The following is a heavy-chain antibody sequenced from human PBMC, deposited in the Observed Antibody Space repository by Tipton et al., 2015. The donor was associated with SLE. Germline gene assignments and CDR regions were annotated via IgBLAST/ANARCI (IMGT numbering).Heavy chain of an antibody. Sequence: GSLRLSCAASGFTFSSHWMHWVRQAPGKGLVWVSRINGDGSTTNYADSVKGRFTISRDNAKNTLYLQMNSLRAEDTAVYYCTRVESTSWAFDIWGQGTTVTVSS. CDR1: GFTFSSHW. CDR2: INGDGSTT. J-gene: IGHJ3*02. D-gene: IGHD2/OR15-2a*01. CDR3: TRVESTSWAFDI. V-gene: IGHV3-74*01.